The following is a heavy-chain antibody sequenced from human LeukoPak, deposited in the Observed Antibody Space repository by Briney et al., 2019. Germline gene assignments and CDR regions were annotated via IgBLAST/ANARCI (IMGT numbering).Heavy chain of an antibody. Sequence: SETLSLTCTVSGGSISSGDYYWSWIRQPPGKGLEWIGYIYYSGSTSYNPSLKSRVTISVDTSKNQFSLKLSSVTAADTAVYYCVTGVLGPENWFDPWGQGTLVTVSS. V-gene: IGHV4-30-4*01. J-gene: IGHJ5*02. CDR1: GGSISSGDYY. CDR3: VTGVLGPENWFDP. CDR2: IYYSGST. D-gene: IGHD3-9*01.